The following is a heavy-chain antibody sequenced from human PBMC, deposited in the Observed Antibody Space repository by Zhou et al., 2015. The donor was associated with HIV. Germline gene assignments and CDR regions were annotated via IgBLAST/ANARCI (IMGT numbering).Heavy chain of an antibody. CDR3: ARWNYVWGSYRSALGY. V-gene: IGHV3-33*01. CDR1: GFTFSSYG. J-gene: IGHJ4*02. D-gene: IGHD3-16*02. CDR2: IWFDGSKE. Sequence: QVQLVESGGGVVQPGRSLRLSCTASGFTFSSYGMNWVRQAPGKGLEWVAAIWFDGSKEYYADSVKGRFAISRDNSKNTLYLQMSSLRAEDTAVYYCARWNYVWGSYRSALGYWGQGTLVTVSP.